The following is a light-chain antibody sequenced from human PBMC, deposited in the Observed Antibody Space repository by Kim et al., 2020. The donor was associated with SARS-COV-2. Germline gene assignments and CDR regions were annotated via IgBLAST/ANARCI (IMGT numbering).Light chain of an antibody. CDR1: QGVYSN. CDR3: QQYNEWPLT. CDR2: RAS. J-gene: IGKJ4*01. Sequence: EIVMTQSPATLSLSPGESATLSCRASQGVYSNLAWYQQRPGQAPRLLMSRASTRATGVPARFSGSGSGTAFTLTVSSLQSEDFAVYYCQQYNEWPLTFGGGTKLEI. V-gene: IGKV3-15*01.